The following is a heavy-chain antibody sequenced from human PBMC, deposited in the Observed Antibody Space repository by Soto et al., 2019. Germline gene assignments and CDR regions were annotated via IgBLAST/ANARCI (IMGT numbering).Heavy chain of an antibody. J-gene: IGHJ3*01. D-gene: IGHD4-4*01. CDR1: GFSVGSNY. CDR2: IHSGGGT. CDR3: ARASNSFDAFDF. Sequence: VQLVETGGGLIQPGGSLRLSCAASGFSVGSNYMSWVRQAPGKGLEWVSSIHSGGGTFYVESLKDRFAISRDNSNNTLFLQMNNLRAEDTAVYSCARASNSFDAFDFWGQGTMVTVSS. V-gene: IGHV3-53*02.